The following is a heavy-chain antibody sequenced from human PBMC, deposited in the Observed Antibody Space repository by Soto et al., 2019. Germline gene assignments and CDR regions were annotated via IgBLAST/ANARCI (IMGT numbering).Heavy chain of an antibody. J-gene: IGHJ4*02. CDR1: GFTFSSYW. V-gene: IGHV3-7*01. CDR3: ASADRCDFWSGYYKYYYFDY. D-gene: IGHD3-3*01. Sequence: EVQLVESGGGLVQPGGSVRLSCAASGFTFSSYWMSWVRQAPGKGLEWVANIKQDGSEKYYVDSVKGRFTISRDNAKNSLYVQMNSLRAEDTAVYYCASADRCDFWSGYYKYYYFDYWGQGTLVTVSS. CDR2: IKQDGSEK.